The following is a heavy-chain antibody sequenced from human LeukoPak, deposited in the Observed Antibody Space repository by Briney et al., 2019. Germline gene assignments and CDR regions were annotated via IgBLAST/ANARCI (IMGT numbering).Heavy chain of an antibody. CDR1: GYTLTELS. Sequence: GASVKLSCKVSGYTLTELSMHWVRQAPGKGLGWMGGFDPEDGETIYAQKFQGRVTMTEDTSTDTAYMELSSLRSEDTAVYSCATMIAVASPFDYWGQGTLVTVSS. V-gene: IGHV1-24*01. CDR3: ATMIAVASPFDY. D-gene: IGHD6-19*01. CDR2: FDPEDGET. J-gene: IGHJ4*02.